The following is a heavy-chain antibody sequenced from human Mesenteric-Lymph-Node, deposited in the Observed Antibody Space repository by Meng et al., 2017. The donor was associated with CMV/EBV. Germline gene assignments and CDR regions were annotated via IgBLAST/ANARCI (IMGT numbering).Heavy chain of an antibody. D-gene: IGHD3-10*01. J-gene: IGHJ4*02. CDR2: INPNSGDT. CDR1: GYTFINFY. Sequence: KASGYTFINFYIDWVRQAPGQGLEWMGRINPNSGDTDYAQKFQGRVTMTRDTPITTAYMELSSLRSDDTAVYYCARGDYGSGRYLNYWGQGTLVTVSS. V-gene: IGHV1-2*06. CDR3: ARGDYGSGRYLNY.